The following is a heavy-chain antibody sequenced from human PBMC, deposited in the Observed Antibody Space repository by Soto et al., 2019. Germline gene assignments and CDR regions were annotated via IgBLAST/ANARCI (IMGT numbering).Heavy chain of an antibody. CDR3: ARAAWASGGGGYYYYGMDV. CDR2: IYHSGST. Sequence: PSETLSLTCAVSGGSISSSNWWSWVRQPPGKGLEWIGEIYHSGSTNYNPSLKSRVTISVDKSKNQFSLKLSSVTAADTAVYYCARAAWASGGGGYYYYGMDVWGQGTTVTVS. V-gene: IGHV4-4*02. D-gene: IGHD2-15*01. CDR1: GGSISSSNW. J-gene: IGHJ6*02.